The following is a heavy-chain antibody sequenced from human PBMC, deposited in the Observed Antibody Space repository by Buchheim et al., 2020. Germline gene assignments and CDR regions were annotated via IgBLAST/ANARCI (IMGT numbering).Heavy chain of an antibody. J-gene: IGHJ4*02. D-gene: IGHD4-11*01. CDR3: ARQRRSNYVDY. V-gene: IGHV4-61*08. Sequence: QVQLQVSGPGLVKPSETLSLTCSVSGDSVSSGAYYWNWIRQPPGKGLEWIGYIYFTGRTNYNPSLKSRVTISLDTSKNQFSLKLSSVTPADTAAYFCARQRRSNYVDYWGQGTL. CDR2: IYFTGRT. CDR1: GDSVSSGAYY.